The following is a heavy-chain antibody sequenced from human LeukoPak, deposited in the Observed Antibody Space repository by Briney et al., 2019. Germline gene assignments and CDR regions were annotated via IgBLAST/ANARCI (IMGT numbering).Heavy chain of an antibody. J-gene: IGHJ6*02. Sequence: GGSLRLSCVASGGFKFKSYWITWVRQAPGKGLEWVATIKQDGRETYYVDSVKGRFTLSRDNAKNSLFLQMNSLRAEDTALYYCARGLYAMDVWGRGTSVTVSS. CDR2: IKQDGRET. V-gene: IGHV3-7*05. CDR3: ARGLYAMDV. D-gene: IGHD2/OR15-2a*01. CDR1: GGFKFKSYW.